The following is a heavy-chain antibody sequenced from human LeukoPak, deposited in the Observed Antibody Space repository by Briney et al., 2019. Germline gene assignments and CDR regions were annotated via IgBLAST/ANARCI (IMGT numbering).Heavy chain of an antibody. CDR3: AKSYDSSYFGY. CDR2: ISYDGSNK. J-gene: IGHJ4*02. Sequence: PGGSLRLSCAASGFTFSSYGMHWVRQAPGKGLEWVAVISYDGSNKYYADSVKGRFTISRDNSKNTLYLQMNSLRAEDTAVYYCAKSYDSSYFGYWGQGTLVTVSS. V-gene: IGHV3-30*18. D-gene: IGHD3-22*01. CDR1: GFTFSSYG.